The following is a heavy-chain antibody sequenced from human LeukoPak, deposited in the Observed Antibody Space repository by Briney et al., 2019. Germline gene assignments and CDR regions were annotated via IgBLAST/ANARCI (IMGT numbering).Heavy chain of an antibody. CDR2: IGGRGDSI. J-gene: IGHJ4*02. V-gene: IGHV3-23*01. CDR1: GLTFKIYS. Sequence: GGSLRLSCAACGLTFKIYSMHWVRQAPGKGLEWVAVIGGRGDSIFYADSVKGRFTISRDNSKNTVDLQMSSLRAEDTAIYYCAKDYYETSGYFDSWGQGSLVSVSS. D-gene: IGHD3-22*01. CDR3: AKDYYETSGYFDS.